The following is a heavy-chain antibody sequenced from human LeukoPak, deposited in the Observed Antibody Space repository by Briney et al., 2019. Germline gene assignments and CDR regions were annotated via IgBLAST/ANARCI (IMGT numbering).Heavy chain of an antibody. Sequence: GRSLRLSCAASGFTFSTYSMNWVRQAPGKGLEWVSSITSSSSDIYYADLLKGRFTISRDNAKNSLYLQMNSLRAEDTAVYYCAKDTAMALYYYYGMDVWGQGTTVTVSS. J-gene: IGHJ6*02. CDR2: ITSSSSDI. CDR3: AKDTAMALYYYYGMDV. CDR1: GFTFSTYS. D-gene: IGHD5-18*01. V-gene: IGHV3-21*01.